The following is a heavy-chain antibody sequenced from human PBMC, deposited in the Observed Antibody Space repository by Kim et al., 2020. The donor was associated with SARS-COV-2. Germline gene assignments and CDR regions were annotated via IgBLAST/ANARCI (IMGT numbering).Heavy chain of an antibody. CDR3: AREGLSGATTMDAFDI. CDR1: GFTFSSYS. CDR2: ISSSSSTI. V-gene: IGHV3-48*04. D-gene: IGHD1-26*01. J-gene: IGHJ3*02. Sequence: GGSLRLSCAASGFTFSSYSMNWVRQAPGKGLEWVSYISSSSSTIYYADSVKGRFTISRDNAKNSLYLQMNSLRAEDTAVYYCAREGLSGATTMDAFDIWGQGTMVTVSS.